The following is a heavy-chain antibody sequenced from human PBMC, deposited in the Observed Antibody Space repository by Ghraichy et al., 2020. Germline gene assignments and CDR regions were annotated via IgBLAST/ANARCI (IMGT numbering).Heavy chain of an antibody. CDR2: IRSKAYGGTP. CDR3: TRELRDSSGYYYVDY. D-gene: IGHD3-22*01. J-gene: IGHJ4*02. V-gene: IGHV3-49*04. CDR1: GFTFGDYG. Sequence: GESLNISCSASGFTFGDYGVSWVRQAPGKGLEWVSFIRSKAYGGTPEYAASLKGRFTISRDDSKSIAYLQMNSLKTEDTAVYYCTRELRDSSGYYYVDYWGQGTLVTVSS.